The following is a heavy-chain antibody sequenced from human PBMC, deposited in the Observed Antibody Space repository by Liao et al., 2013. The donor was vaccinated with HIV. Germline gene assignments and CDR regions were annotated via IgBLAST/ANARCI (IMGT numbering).Heavy chain of an antibody. CDR1: GGSISTHY. V-gene: IGHV4-4*07. J-gene: IGHJ2*01. D-gene: IGHD3-22*01. Sequence: QVQLQESAPGLVKPSETLSLTCTVSGGSISTHYWSWIRQPAGKGLEWIGHTYSSGSANYNPSLWSRVTMSLDTSKNRFSLNLKSVTAADTAVYFCARGLYYYDSRSYLNWYFDLWGRWHPRSLSPQ. CDR3: ARGLYYYDSRSYLNWYFDL. CDR2: TYSSGSA.